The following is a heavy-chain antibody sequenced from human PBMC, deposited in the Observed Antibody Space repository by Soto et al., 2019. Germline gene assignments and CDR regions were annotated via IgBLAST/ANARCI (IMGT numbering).Heavy chain of an antibody. CDR1: GFTFSSYA. Sequence: GGSLRLSCAASGFTFSSYAMSWVRQAPGKGLEWVSAISGSGGSTYYADSVKGRFTISRDNSKNTLYLQMNSLRAEDTAVYYCASTVMTTVVKRTYYFDYWGQGTLVTVSS. D-gene: IGHD4-17*01. V-gene: IGHV3-23*01. CDR2: ISGSGGST. J-gene: IGHJ4*02. CDR3: ASTVMTTVVKRTYYFDY.